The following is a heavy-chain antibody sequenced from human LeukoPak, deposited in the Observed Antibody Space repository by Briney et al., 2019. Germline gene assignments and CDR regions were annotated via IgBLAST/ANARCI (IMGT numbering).Heavy chain of an antibody. CDR3: ARALGRLSWFDP. V-gene: IGHV4-39*07. CDR1: GGSISSSNYY. D-gene: IGHD7-27*01. Sequence: SETLSLTCTVSGGSISSSNYYWGWIRQPPGKGLQWIGSIYYSGTTYYNPSLKSRVTISLHTSNNQFSLELSSVTAADTAVYYCARALGRLSWFDPWGQGTLVTVSS. J-gene: IGHJ5*02. CDR2: IYYSGTT.